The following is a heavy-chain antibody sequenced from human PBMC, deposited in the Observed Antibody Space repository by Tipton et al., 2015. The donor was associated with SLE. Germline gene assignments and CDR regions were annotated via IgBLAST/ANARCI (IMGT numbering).Heavy chain of an antibody. CDR1: GGSISSGGYY. Sequence: LRLSCTVSGGSISSGGYYWGWIRQPPGKGLEWIGSISYSGSTYYNPSLKSRVTMSVDTSKNQFSLKMSTVTAADTAVYYCARDSLGFDYWGQGTLVTVSS. D-gene: IGHD1-26*01. CDR2: ISYSGST. J-gene: IGHJ4*02. CDR3: ARDSLGFDY. V-gene: IGHV4-39*07.